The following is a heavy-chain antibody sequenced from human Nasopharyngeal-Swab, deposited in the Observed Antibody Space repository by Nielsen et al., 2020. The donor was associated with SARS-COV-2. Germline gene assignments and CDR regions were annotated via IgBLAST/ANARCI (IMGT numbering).Heavy chain of an antibody. J-gene: IGHJ6*03. CDR1: GFTFSSYG. Sequence: GGSLRLSCAASGFTFSSYGKHWVRQAPGKGLEWVAVIWYDGRNKYYADSVQGRFTISRDNSKNTLYLQMNSLGAEATAVYYCARVPAKKGYYYYYYMDVWGKGTTVTVSS. D-gene: IGHD6-13*01. V-gene: IGHV3-33*01. CDR3: ARVPAKKGYYYYYYMDV. CDR2: IWYDGRNK.